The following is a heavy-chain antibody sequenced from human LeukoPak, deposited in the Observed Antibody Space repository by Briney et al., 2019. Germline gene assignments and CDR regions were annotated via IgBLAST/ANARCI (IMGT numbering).Heavy chain of an antibody. CDR3: ARADEMVSYYYDSSA. V-gene: IGHV1-18*01. CDR1: GYTFTSYG. D-gene: IGHD3-22*01. J-gene: IGHJ5*02. Sequence: ASVKVSCKASGYTFTSYGISWVRQAPGQGLEWMGWISAYNGNTNYAQKLQGRVTMTTDTSTSTAYTELRSLRSDDTAVYYCARADEMVSYYYDSSAWGQGTLVTVSS. CDR2: ISAYNGNT.